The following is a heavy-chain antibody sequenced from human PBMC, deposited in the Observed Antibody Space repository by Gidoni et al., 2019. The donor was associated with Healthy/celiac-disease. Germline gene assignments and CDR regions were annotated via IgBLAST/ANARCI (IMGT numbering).Heavy chain of an antibody. V-gene: IGHV3-33*01. CDR2: IWYDGSKK. CDR1: GFTFSIYG. D-gene: IGHD2-15*01. Sequence: QVQLVEYGGGVVQPGRSLRLSCAVSGFTFSIYGMLLVRQAPGKGLAWVAVIWYDGSKKYYADSVKGRFTISRDNSKNTLYLQMNSLRAEDTAVYYWARDGKDIVVLVPYYYYYGMDVWGQGTTVTVSS. J-gene: IGHJ6*02. CDR3: ARDGKDIVVLVPYYYYYGMDV.